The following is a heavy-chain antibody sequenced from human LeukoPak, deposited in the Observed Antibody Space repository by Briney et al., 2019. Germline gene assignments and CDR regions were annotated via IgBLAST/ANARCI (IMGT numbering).Heavy chain of an antibody. Sequence: GGSLRLSCAASGFAFSIYAMSWVRQAPGKGLQWVSSITSSGDGTYYADSVKGRFTISRDNSENMLYLQMNSLRVEDTAVYFCAKDRPNYYGSNGHYYRRDGDYWGQGTLVTVSS. J-gene: IGHJ4*02. CDR1: GFAFSIYA. CDR3: AKDRPNYYGSNGHYYRRDGDY. D-gene: IGHD3-22*01. V-gene: IGHV3-23*01. CDR2: ITSSGDGT.